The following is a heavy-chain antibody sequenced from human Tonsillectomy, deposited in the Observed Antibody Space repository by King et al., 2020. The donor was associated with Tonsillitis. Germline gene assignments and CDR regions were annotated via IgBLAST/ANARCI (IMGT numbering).Heavy chain of an antibody. D-gene: IGHD1-1*01. CDR2: IYPGDSDT. J-gene: IGHJ6*02. CDR1: GYSFTSYW. CDR3: EKQSGRGVSYYGMDV. Sequence: VQLVQSGAEVKKPGEYLKISCKGSGYSFTSYWIGWVRQMPGKGLEWMGIIYPGDSDTRYSPSFQGQVTISADHSISTAYLEWSSLKASDPAKYYCEKQSGRGVSYYGMDVWGQGTTVTVSS. V-gene: IGHV5-51*01.